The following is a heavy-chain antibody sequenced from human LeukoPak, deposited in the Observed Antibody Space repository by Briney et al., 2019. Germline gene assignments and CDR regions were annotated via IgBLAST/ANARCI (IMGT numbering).Heavy chain of an antibody. CDR2: IYNGGNT. CDR3: AAGPWELDF. J-gene: IGHJ4*02. V-gene: IGHV4-4*09. CDR1: GASINTYY. D-gene: IGHD1-26*01. Sequence: KPSETLSLTCTVSGASINTYYASWIRQAPGKGLEFIGFIYNGGNTNYNPSLQSRATISVDTSNNQFSLRLTSVTAADTALYYFAAGPWELDFWGQGTLVTVSS.